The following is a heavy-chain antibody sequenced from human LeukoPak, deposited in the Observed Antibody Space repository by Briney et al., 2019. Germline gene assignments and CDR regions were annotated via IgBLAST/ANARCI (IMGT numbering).Heavy chain of an antibody. D-gene: IGHD2-2*02. CDR1: GGSISGYH. CDR3: ARAPIAILAPYDN. V-gene: IGHV4-59*01. J-gene: IGHJ4*02. CDR2: FYSSGSS. Sequence: SETLSLTCTDSGGSISGYHWSWIRQPPGRGLEWIGYFYSSGSSNYNPSLKSRVTISGDTSKNQLPLKLSSVTAADTAVYYCARAPIAILAPYDNWGQGTLVTVSS.